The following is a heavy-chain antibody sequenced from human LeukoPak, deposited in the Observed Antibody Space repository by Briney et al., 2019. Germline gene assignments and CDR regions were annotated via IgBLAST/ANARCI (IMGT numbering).Heavy chain of an antibody. Sequence: GTLRLSCAASGFTFSSYGMSWVRQAPGKGLEWVSTISGSGGSTYYADSMKGRFTISRDNSKNTLYLQMNSLRAEDTAVYYCAKQANWGWGSAFDIWGQGTMVTVSS. CDR3: AKQANWGWGSAFDI. D-gene: IGHD7-27*01. CDR1: GFTFSSYG. CDR2: ISGSGGST. J-gene: IGHJ3*02. V-gene: IGHV3-23*01.